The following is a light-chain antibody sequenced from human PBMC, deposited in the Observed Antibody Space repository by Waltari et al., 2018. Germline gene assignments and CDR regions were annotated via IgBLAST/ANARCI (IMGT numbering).Light chain of an antibody. J-gene: IGKJ1*01. CDR2: GAT. V-gene: IGKV1-39*01. CDR1: ETVNSD. Sequence: EIQMTQSPSSLSASIGDRVIITCRASETVNSDLNWFQQKAGNAPSLLIYGATTLESGVPSRISGSGSGTEFTLTISSLQPEDFATYICQQSYSNPPWTFGQGTKVEVK. CDR3: QQSYSNPPWT.